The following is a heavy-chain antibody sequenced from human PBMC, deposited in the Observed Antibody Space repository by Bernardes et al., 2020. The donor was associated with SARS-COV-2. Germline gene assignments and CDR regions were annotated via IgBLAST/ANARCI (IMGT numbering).Heavy chain of an antibody. Sequence: GGSLRLSCAASGFTFSSYSMNWVRQSPGKGLEWVSSISSSSSYIYYADSVKGRFTISRDNAKNSLYLQMNSLRAEETAVYYCARVLAARLIYYYYMDVWGKGTTVTVSS. D-gene: IGHD6-6*01. CDR2: ISSSSSYI. CDR1: GFTFSSYS. CDR3: ARVLAARLIYYYYMDV. J-gene: IGHJ6*03. V-gene: IGHV3-21*01.